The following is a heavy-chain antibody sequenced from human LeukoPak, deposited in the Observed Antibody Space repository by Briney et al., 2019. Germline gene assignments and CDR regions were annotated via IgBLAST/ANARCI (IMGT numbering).Heavy chain of an antibody. V-gene: IGHV4-31*03. CDR2: IYYSGST. Sequence: SQTLSLTCTVSGGSISSGGYYWSWIRQHPGKGLEWIGYIYYSGSTYYNPSLKSRVTISVDTSKNQFFLKLSSVTAADTAVYYCARTNGIAVAGFDYWGQGTLVTVSS. J-gene: IGHJ4*02. CDR1: GGSISSGGYY. D-gene: IGHD6-19*01. CDR3: ARTNGIAVAGFDY.